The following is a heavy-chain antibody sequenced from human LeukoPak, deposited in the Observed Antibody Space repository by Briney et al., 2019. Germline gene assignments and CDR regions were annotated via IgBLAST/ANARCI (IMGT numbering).Heavy chain of an antibody. V-gene: IGHV1-18*01. D-gene: IGHD5-18*01. CDR2: ISAYNGNT. CDR3: ARDRPIQLWSNNWFDP. CDR1: GYTFTSYG. J-gene: IGHJ5*02. Sequence: GASVKVSCKASGYTFTSYGISWVRQAPGQGLEWMGWISAYNGNTNYAQKLQGRVTMTTDTSTSSAYMELRSLRSDDTAVYYCARDRPIQLWSNNWFDPWGQGTLVTVSS.